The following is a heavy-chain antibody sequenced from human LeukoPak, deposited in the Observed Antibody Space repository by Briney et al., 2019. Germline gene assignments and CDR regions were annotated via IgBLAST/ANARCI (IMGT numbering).Heavy chain of an antibody. V-gene: IGHV4-59*01. J-gene: IGHJ4*02. CDR1: GVSISNYN. Sequence: SGTLSLSCTVSGVSISNYNWSWVRQTPGKGQEWNWYIYYSGSTNYNSSLKRRVTISVDKSKKQFSLKLSSVTAADTAVYYCAGHPVAVTREANFDYWGQGTLVTVSS. CDR2: IYYSGST. D-gene: IGHD6-19*01. CDR3: AGHPVAVTREANFDY.